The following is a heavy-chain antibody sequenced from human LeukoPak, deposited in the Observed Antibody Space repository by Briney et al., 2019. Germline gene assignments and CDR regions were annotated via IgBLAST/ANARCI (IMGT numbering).Heavy chain of an antibody. CDR1: GGSISSGGYY. CDR3: AGHTAMENYYYYGMDV. J-gene: IGHJ6*02. CDR2: IYYSGST. Sequence: SETLSLTCTVSGGSISSGGYYWSWIRQHPGKGLEWIGYIYYSGSTYYNPSLKSRVTISVDTSKNQFSLKLSSGTAADTAVYYCAGHTAMENYYYYGMDVWGQGTTVTVSS. V-gene: IGHV4-31*03. D-gene: IGHD5-18*01.